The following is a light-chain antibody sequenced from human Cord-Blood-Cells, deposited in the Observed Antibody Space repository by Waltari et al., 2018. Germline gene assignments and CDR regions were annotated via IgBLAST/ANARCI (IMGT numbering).Light chain of an antibody. CDR1: QSVSSN. CDR2: GAS. V-gene: IGKV3D-15*01. Sequence: EIVMTQSPATLSVSPGERATLSSRASQSVSSNLAWYQQKPGQAPRPLIYGASTRATGIPARFSGSGSGTEFTLTISSLQSEDFAVYYCQQYNNWPWTFGQGTKVEIK. J-gene: IGKJ1*01. CDR3: QQYNNWPWT.